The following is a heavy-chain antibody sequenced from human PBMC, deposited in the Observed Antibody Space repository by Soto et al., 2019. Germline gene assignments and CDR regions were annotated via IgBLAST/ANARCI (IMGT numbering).Heavy chain of an antibody. V-gene: IGHV1-3*05. Sequence: QVQLVQSGAEENKPGASVKVSCKASGYTFTSYAMHWVRQAPGQRLEWMGWINAGNGNTKYSQKFQGRVTITRDTAARTAYMELSSLRSEDTAVYYCAIGSGWFPPFDYWGQGALVTVSS. D-gene: IGHD6-19*01. CDR3: AIGSGWFPPFDY. CDR2: INAGNGNT. CDR1: GYTFTSYA. J-gene: IGHJ4*02.